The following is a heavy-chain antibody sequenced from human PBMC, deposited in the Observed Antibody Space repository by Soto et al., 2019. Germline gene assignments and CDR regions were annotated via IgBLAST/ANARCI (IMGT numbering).Heavy chain of an antibody. D-gene: IGHD2-2*01. Sequence: PGGSLRLSCAASGFTFSKDWMHWVRQAPGKGLVWVSRINSDGRSTSYADSVKGRFTISRDNAKNTLYLQMNSLRAEDTAVYYCVRVGYCSSTSCFQYDPWGQGSLVTF. CDR1: GFTFSKDW. CDR3: VRVGYCSSTSCFQYDP. J-gene: IGHJ5*02. CDR2: INSDGRST. V-gene: IGHV3-74*01.